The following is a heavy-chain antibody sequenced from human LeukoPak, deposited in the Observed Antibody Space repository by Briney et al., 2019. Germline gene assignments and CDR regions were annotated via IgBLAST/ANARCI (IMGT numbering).Heavy chain of an antibody. CDR2: IIPIFVAP. Sequence: ASVKVSCKASGGTFSNFAFSWVRQAPGQGLEWMGGIIPIFVAPIYAQKFQGRVTITTDDSTSTVYMGLSSLKSEDTAVYYCAKRGGFGANAFYYFDYWGQGTLVTVSS. J-gene: IGHJ4*02. V-gene: IGHV1-69*05. D-gene: IGHD4/OR15-4a*01. CDR3: AKRGGFGANAFYYFDY. CDR1: GGTFSNFA.